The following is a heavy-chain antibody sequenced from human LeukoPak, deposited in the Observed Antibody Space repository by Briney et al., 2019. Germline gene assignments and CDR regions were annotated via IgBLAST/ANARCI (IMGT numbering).Heavy chain of an antibody. D-gene: IGHD3-22*01. J-gene: IGHJ4*02. CDR1: GYTFTSYD. Sequence: GASVKVSCKASGYTFTSYDINWVGQAPGQGLEWMGWMNPNSGNTGYAQKFQGRVTMTRNTSISTAYMELSSLRSEDTAVYYCARPISGYYYAFDYWGQGTLVTVSS. CDR3: ARPISGYYYAFDY. V-gene: IGHV1-8*01. CDR2: MNPNSGNT.